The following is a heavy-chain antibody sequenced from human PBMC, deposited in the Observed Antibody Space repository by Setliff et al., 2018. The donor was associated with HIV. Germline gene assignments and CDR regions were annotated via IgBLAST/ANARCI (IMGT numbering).Heavy chain of an antibody. V-gene: IGHV4-31*03. J-gene: IGHJ6*03. CDR3: ARSPRTATTISARFHYMDV. CDR1: GGSITTGSYY. D-gene: IGHD2-15*01. CDR2: IYYSGST. Sequence: PSETLSLTCTVSGGSITTGSYYWSWIRQHPGKGLEWLGYIYYSGSTYYNPSLKSRVTISADTSKKNQFSLNLSSVTAVETAFYHCARSPRTATTISARFHYMDVWGKGTTVTVSS.